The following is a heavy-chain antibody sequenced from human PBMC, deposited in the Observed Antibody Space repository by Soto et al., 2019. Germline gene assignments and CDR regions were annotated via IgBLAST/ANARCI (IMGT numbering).Heavy chain of an antibody. CDR2: IDVSGTST. CDR1: GLTFNTYA. J-gene: IGHJ4*02. Sequence: GGSLRLSCAASGLTFNTYAMNWVRQAPGKGLEWVSSIDVSGTSTYYADSVKGRFTISRDNSKNTLYLQMNSLRAEDTAIYYCAKRIASGNYLDYWGQGTLVTVSS. CDR3: AKRIASGNYLDY. D-gene: IGHD6-13*01. V-gene: IGHV3-23*05.